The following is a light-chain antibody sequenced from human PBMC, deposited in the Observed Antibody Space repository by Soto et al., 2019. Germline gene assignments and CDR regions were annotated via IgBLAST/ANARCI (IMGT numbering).Light chain of an antibody. V-gene: IGLV2-14*01. CDR1: SSDVGGYNY. Sequence: QSALTQPASVSGSPGQSITVSCTGTSSDVGGYNYVSWYQQHPGKAPKLMIYGVSNRPSGISTRFSGSKSGDTASLTISGLQAEDEADYHCSSYTSSSTLYVFGTGTKVT. J-gene: IGLJ1*01. CDR2: GVS. CDR3: SSYTSSSTLYV.